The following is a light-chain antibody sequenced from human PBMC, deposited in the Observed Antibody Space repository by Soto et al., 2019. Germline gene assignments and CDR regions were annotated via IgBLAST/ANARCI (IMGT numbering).Light chain of an antibody. CDR3: QQYETFSGT. J-gene: IGKJ1*01. CDR2: DAS. CDR1: QSVSGW. V-gene: IGKV1-5*01. Sequence: DIQMTQSPSTLSGSVGDRVTVTCRASQSVSGWLAWYQQKPGEAPKLLIYDASALPRGVPSRFSSSGSGTKFTLTIASLQPDDFATYYCQQYETFSGTFGPGTKVDIK.